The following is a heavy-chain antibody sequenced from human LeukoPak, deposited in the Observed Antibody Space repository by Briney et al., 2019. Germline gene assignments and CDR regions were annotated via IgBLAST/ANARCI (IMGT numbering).Heavy chain of an antibody. CDR1: GLTFSSFW. V-gene: IGHV3-7*01. J-gene: IGHJ5*02. Sequence: GGSLRLSCAASGLTFSSFWMSWVRQAPGKGLEWVANIKQDGSEKYYVDSVKGRFTISRDNAKNSLYLQMNSLRAEDTAVYYCARKDTIFGVTWGQGTLVTVSS. CDR3: ARKDTIFGVT. CDR2: IKQDGSEK. D-gene: IGHD3-3*01.